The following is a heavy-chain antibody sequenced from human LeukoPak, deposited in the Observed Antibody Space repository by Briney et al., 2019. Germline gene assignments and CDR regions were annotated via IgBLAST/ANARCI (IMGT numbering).Heavy chain of an antibody. D-gene: IGHD5/OR15-5a*01. CDR1: GSTFSSYW. J-gene: IGHJ6*02. V-gene: IGHV3-7*03. CDR3: ARERSTESYYYYGMDV. CDR2: IKQDGSEK. Sequence: GGSLRLSCAASGSTFSSYWMSWVRQAPGKGLEWVANIKQDGSEKYYVDSVKGRFTISRDNAKNSLYLQMNSLRAEDTAVYYCARERSTESYYYYGMDVWGQGTTVTVSS.